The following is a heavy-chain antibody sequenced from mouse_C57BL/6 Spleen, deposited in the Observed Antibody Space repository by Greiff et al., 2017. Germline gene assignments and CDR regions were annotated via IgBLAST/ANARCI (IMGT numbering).Heavy chain of an antibody. D-gene: IGHD2-4*01. Sequence: QVQLQQSGAELVRPGASVTLSCKASGYTFTDYEMHWVKQTPVHGLEWIGAIDPETGGTAYNQKFKGKAILTADKSSSTAYMELRSLTSEDSAVYYYSRGFPYYDYDAYWGQGTTLTVSS. J-gene: IGHJ2*01. CDR1: GYTFTDYE. CDR3: SRGFPYYDYDAY. CDR2: IDPETGGT. V-gene: IGHV1-15*01.